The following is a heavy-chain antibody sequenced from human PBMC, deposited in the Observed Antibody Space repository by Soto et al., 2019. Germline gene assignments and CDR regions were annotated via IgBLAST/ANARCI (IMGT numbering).Heavy chain of an antibody. CDR1: GFTFSSYA. CDR3: AKDLGGYSGYDALDS. Sequence: GGSLRLSCADSGFTFSSYAMSWVRQAPEKGLEWVSLISGSAGSTYYADSVKGRFTISRDNSKNTLYLQMNSLRAEDTAVYYCAKDLGGYSGYDALDSWGQGTLVTVSS. J-gene: IGHJ4*02. V-gene: IGHV3-23*01. CDR2: ISGSAGST. D-gene: IGHD5-12*01.